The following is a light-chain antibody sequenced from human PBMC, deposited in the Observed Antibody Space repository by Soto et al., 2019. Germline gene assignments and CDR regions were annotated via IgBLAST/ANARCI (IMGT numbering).Light chain of an antibody. CDR2: DAS. J-gene: IGKJ4*01. CDR3: QQRSKWVT. V-gene: IGKV3-11*01. CDR1: QSVRSF. Sequence: EIVLTQSPATLSLSPGERATLSCRASQSVRSFLAWYQQKPGQAPRLLIYDASNRATGVPGRFSGSGSGTDFTLTISSLEPEDFGIYYCQQRSKWVTFGRGTKV.